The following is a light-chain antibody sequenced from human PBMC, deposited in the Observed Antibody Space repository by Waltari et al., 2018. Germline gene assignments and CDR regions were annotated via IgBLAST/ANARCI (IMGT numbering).Light chain of an antibody. CDR1: QSVSRY. CDR3: QRRGHWPPGAT. V-gene: IGKV3-11*01. J-gene: IGKJ3*01. Sequence: EIVLTQSPATLSLSPGERATLSCRASQSVSRYLAWYQQKPSQAPRLLIYDASNRATGIPARFSGSGSGTDFTLTISSLEPEDFAVYYCQRRGHWPPGATFGPGTRVDIK. CDR2: DAS.